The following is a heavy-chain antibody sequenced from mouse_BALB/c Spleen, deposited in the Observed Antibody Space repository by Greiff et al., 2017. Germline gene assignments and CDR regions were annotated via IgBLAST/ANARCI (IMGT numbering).Heavy chain of an antibody. CDR3: ASGWLLRGFDY. CDR1: GFTFSDYY. D-gene: IGHD2-3*01. Sequence: EVMLVESGGGLVKPGGSLKLSCAASGFTFSDYYMYWVRQTPEKRLEWVATISDGGSYTYYPDSVKGRFTISRDNAKNNLYLQMSSLKSEDTAMYYCASGWLLRGFDYWGQGTLVTVSA. V-gene: IGHV5-4*02. J-gene: IGHJ3*01. CDR2: ISDGGSYT.